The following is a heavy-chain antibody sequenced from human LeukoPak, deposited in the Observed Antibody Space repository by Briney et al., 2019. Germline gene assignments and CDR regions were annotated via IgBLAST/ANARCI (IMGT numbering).Heavy chain of an antibody. Sequence: GGSLRLSCAASGFTFSSYGMHWVRQAPGKGLEWVAVIWYDGSNKYYADSVKGRFTISRDNSKNSLYLQMNSLRAEDTAVYYCASVFAPTGGYGMDVWGQGTTVTVSS. V-gene: IGHV3-33*01. CDR3: ASVFAPTGGYGMDV. J-gene: IGHJ6*02. D-gene: IGHD2-8*02. CDR1: GFTFSSYG. CDR2: IWYDGSNK.